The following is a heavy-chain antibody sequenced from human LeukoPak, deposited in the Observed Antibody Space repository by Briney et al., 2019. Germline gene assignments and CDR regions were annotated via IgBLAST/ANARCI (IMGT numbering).Heavy chain of an antibody. CDR1: GFTISDYG. V-gene: IGHV3-30*02. CDR3: ARVGPTLGMAYYYMDV. Sequence: GESLRLSCAASGFTISDYGMHWVRQAPGKGLEWVAFIRYDGNNEYYADSVKGRFTISRDVSKNTLYLQMSSLRAEDTAVYYCARVGPTLGMAYYYMDVWGKGTTVTVSS. J-gene: IGHJ6*03. CDR2: IRYDGNNE. D-gene: IGHD5-24*01.